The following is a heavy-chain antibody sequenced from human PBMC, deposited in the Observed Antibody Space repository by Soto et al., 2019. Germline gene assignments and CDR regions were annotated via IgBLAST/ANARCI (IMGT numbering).Heavy chain of an antibody. CDR1: GFTFSSYA. V-gene: IGHV3-23*01. CDR2: ISGSGGST. D-gene: IGHD6-13*01. CDR3: VKDSRGYSSSWYSGYFDY. J-gene: IGHJ4*02. Sequence: EVQLLESGGGLVQPGGSLRLSCAASGFTFSSYAMSWVRQAPGKGLEWVSAISGSGGSTYYADSVKGRFTISRDNSKNTLYLQMNSLRAEDTAAYYCVKDSRGYSSSWYSGYFDYWGQGTLVTVSS.